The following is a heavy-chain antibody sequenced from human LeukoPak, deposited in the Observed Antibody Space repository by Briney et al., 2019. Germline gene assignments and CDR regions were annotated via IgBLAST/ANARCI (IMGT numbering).Heavy chain of an antibody. CDR2: ISYDGSNK. V-gene: IGHV3-30*03. CDR3: ASHGHSSGWYYFDY. CDR1: GNYW. J-gene: IGHJ4*02. D-gene: IGHD6-19*01. Sequence: GGSLRLSCAASGNYWMHWVRQAPGKGLEWVAVISYDGSNKYYADSVKGRFTISRDNSKNTLYLQMNSLRAEDTAVYYCASHGHSSGWYYFDYWGQGTLVTVSS.